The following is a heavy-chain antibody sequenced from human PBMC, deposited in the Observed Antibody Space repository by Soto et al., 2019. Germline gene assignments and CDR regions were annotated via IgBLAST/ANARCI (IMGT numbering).Heavy chain of an antibody. CDR1: GYSISFSNW. CDR2: TYYSGST. D-gene: IGHD2-15*01. V-gene: IGHV4-28*01. CDR3: ARKRVADAFDI. Sequence: QVQLQESGPGLVKPSDTLSLTCAVSGYSISFSNWWGWIRQPPGKGLEWIGYTYYSGSTYYNPSLKSRVTMSVDKSKNQFSLKLSSVTAVDTAVYYCARKRVADAFDIWGQGTMVTVSS. J-gene: IGHJ3*02.